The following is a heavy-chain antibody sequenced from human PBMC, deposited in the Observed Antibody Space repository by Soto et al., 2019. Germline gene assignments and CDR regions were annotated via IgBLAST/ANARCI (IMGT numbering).Heavy chain of an antibody. CDR2: IIPIFGTA. V-gene: IGHV1-69*06. CDR3: AGYYDFWSGYQKGFDY. Sequence: QVQLVQSGAEVKKPGSSVKVSCKASGGTFSSYAISWVRQAPGQGLEWMGGIIPIFGTANYAQKFQGRVTITADKSTSTAYMELSSLRSEDTAAYYCAGYYDFWSGYQKGFDYWGQGTLVTVSS. D-gene: IGHD3-3*01. J-gene: IGHJ4*02. CDR1: GGTFSSYA.